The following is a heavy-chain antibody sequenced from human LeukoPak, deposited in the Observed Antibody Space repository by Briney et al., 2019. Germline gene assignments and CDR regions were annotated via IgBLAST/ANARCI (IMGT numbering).Heavy chain of an antibody. J-gene: IGHJ4*02. CDR3: ATKQWLAPPPDS. CDR1: GFTFSKYW. V-gene: IGHV3-74*01. Sequence: AGGSLRLSCAASGFTFSKYWMLWVPEAPGKGLESVSRINTDGTVTTYAQSVKGRFTVSRDNADNTMFLQMNSVRDEDTAVYYCATKQWLAPPPDSWGQGTPVTVSS. CDR2: INTDGTVT. D-gene: IGHD6-19*01.